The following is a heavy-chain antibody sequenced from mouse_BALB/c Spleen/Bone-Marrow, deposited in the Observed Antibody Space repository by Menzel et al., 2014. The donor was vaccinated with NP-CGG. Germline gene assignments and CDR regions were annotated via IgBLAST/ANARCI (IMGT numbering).Heavy chain of an antibody. CDR2: IDPYYGGT. D-gene: IGHD4-1*01. CDR1: GYSFTGYN. V-gene: IGHV1-39*01. J-gene: IGHJ2*01. Sequence: SGPELEKPGASVKISCKASGYSFTGYNMNWVKQSNGKSLEWIGNIDPYYGGTSYNQKFKSKATLTVDKYSSTAYMQLKILTSEDSAFYCCARSGSYFDYWGQGTTLTVSS. CDR3: ARSGSYFDY.